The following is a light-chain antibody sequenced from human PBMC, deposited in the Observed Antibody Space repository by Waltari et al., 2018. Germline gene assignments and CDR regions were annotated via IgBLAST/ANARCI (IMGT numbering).Light chain of an antibody. CDR3: QQYYSTLT. CDR2: WAS. CDR1: QSVLYRSNNKNY. V-gene: IGKV4-1*01. J-gene: IGKJ4*01. Sequence: DIVMTQSPDSLAVSLGERATINFNSTQSVLYRSNNKNYLAWYQQKPGQPPQLLIYWASNRESGVPDRFSGSGSGTDFTLTISSLQDEDVAVYYCQQYYSTLTFGGGTKVEIK.